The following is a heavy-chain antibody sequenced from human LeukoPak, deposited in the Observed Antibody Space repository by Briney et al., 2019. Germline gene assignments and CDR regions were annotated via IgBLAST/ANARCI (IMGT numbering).Heavy chain of an antibody. CDR2: LYYSGTT. CDR3: AREGDGYNFGY. Sequence: SETLSLTCTVSGGSISSGSYYWDWIRQPPGKGLEWIGSLYYSGTTYYNPSLKSRVTISVDRSKNQFSLKLSSVTAADTAVYYCAREGDGYNFGYWGQGTLVTVSS. CDR1: GGSISSGSYY. J-gene: IGHJ4*02. D-gene: IGHD5-24*01. V-gene: IGHV4-39*07.